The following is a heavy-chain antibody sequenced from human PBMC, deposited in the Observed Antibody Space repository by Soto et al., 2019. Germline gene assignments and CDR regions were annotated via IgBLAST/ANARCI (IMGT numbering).Heavy chain of an antibody. CDR3: AKDSNKYSSSLRGRYFDY. V-gene: IGHV3-23*01. J-gene: IGHJ4*02. CDR2: ISGGGSTA. Sequence: GSLILSCAASGFTFTSYVMSWVRQAPGKGLEWVAGISGGGSTAFYADSVKGRFTISRDNAKNTLVLQMDSLRAEDTAIYYCAKDSNKYSSSLRGRYFDYWGQGTLVTVSS. CDR1: GFTFTSYV. D-gene: IGHD3-22*01.